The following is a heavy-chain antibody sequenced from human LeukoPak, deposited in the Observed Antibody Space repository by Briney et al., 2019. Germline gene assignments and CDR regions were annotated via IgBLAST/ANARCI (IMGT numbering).Heavy chain of an antibody. CDR2: INHSGST. CDR1: GGSFSGYY. CDR3: ARHDDYDSSGSPKYYFGY. D-gene: IGHD3-22*01. Sequence: SETLSLTCAVYGGSFSGYYWSWIRQPPGKGLEWIGEINHSGSTNYNPSLKSRVTISVDTSKNQFSLKLSSVTAADTAVYYCARHDDYDSSGSPKYYFGYWGQGTLVTVSS. V-gene: IGHV4-34*01. J-gene: IGHJ4*02.